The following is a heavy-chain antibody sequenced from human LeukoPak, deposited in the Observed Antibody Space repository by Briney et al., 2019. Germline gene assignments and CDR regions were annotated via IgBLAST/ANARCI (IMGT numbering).Heavy chain of an antibody. CDR1: GYTFTSYD. J-gene: IGHJ2*01. D-gene: IGHD6-13*01. CDR3: AGRIAAAPYWYFDL. CDR2: MNPNSGNT. V-gene: IGHV1-8*01. Sequence: ASVKVSCKASGYTFTSYDINWVRQATGQGLEWMGWMNPNSGNTGYAQKFQGRVTMTRNTSISTAYMELSSLRSEDTAVYYCAGRIAAAPYWYFDLWGRGTLVTVSS.